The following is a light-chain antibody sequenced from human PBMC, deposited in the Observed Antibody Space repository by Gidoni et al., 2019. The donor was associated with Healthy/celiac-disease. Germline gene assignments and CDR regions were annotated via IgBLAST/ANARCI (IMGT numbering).Light chain of an antibody. V-gene: IGKV3-20*01. CDR1: QSVSSSY. Sequence: EIVLTQSPGTLSLSPGERATLACSASQSVSSSYLAWYQQKPGQAPRLLIYGASSRATDSPDRYRGSGCGTDFTLTSSRLEPEDCAVYYCQQYGSSRPWTFXXXTKVEIK. J-gene: IGKJ1*01. CDR3: QQYGSSRPWT. CDR2: GAS.